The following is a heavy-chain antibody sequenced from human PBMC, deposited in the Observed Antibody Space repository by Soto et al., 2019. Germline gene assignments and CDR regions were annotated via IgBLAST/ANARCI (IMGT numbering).Heavy chain of an antibody. CDR3: AKGSKKYCGGDCYLTGYFDY. V-gene: IGHV3-30*18. D-gene: IGHD2-21*02. Sequence: GGSLRLSXAASGFTFSSYGMHWVRQAPGKGLEWVAVISYDGSNKYYADSVKGRFTISRDNSKNTLYLQMNSLRAEDTAVYYCAKGSKKYCGGDCYLTGYFDYWGQGTLVTVSS. J-gene: IGHJ4*02. CDR1: GFTFSSYG. CDR2: ISYDGSNK.